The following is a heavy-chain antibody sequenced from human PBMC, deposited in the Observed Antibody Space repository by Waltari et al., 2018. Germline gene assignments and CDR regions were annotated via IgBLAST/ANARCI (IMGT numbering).Heavy chain of an antibody. CDR3: ASQPVLSSWLVAGYFDY. D-gene: IGHD6-13*01. V-gene: IGHV1-69*05. Sequence: QVPLVQSGAEVKKPGSSVKVSCKASGGTFRSHAISRVRQAPGQGLEWMGGIIPIFGTANYAQKFQGRVTITTDESTSTAYMELSSLRSEDTAVYYCASQPVLSSWLVAGYFDYWGQGTLVTVSS. CDR2: IIPIFGTA. CDR1: GGTFRSHA. J-gene: IGHJ4*02.